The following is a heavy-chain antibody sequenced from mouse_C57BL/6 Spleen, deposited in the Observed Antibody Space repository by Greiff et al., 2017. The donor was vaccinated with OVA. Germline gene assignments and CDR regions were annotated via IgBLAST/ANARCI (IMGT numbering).Heavy chain of an antibody. CDR3: TRRYYGSSYGYFDV. J-gene: IGHJ1*03. V-gene: IGHV1-15*01. CDR1: GYTFTDYE. CDR2: IDPETGVT. Sequence: QVQLQQSGAELVRPGASVTLSCKASGYTFTDYEMPWVKQTPVHGLEWIGAIDPETGVTAYNQKFKGKAILTADKSSSTAYMELRSLTSEDSAVYYCTRRYYGSSYGYFDVWGTGTTVTVSS. D-gene: IGHD1-1*01.